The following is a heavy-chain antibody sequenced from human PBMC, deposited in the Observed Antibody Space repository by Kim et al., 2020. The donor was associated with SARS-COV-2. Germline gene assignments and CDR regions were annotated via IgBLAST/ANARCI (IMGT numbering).Heavy chain of an antibody. J-gene: IGHJ6*02. CDR2: FDPEDGET. D-gene: IGHD6-19*01. V-gene: IGHV1-24*01. CDR1: GYTLTELS. CDR3: ATGVAVAGTPSDYYYYYGMDV. Sequence: ASVKVSCKVSGYTLTELSMHWVRQAPGKGLEWMGGFDPEDGETIYAQKSQGRVTMTEDTSTDTAYMELSSLRSEDTAVYYCATGVAVAGTPSDYYYYYGMDVWGQGTTVTVSS.